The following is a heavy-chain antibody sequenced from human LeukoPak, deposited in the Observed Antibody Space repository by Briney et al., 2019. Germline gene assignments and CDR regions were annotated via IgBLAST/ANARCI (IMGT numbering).Heavy chain of an antibody. CDR1: GGSISSYY. J-gene: IGHJ4*02. CDR2: IYYSGST. V-gene: IGHV4-59*08. CDR3: ARLANYVPVY. D-gene: IGHD1-7*01. Sequence: SETLSLTCTVSGGSISSYYWSWIRQPPGKGLEWIGYIYYSGSTNYNPSLKSRVTISVDTSKNQFSLKLSSVTSADTAVYYCARLANYVPVYWGQGSPVTVSS.